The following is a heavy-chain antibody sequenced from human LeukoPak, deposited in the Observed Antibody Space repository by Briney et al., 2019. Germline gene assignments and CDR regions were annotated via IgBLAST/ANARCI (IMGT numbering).Heavy chain of an antibody. D-gene: IGHD3-10*01. Sequence: PSETLSLTCAVYGGSFSGYYWSWIRQPPGKGLEWIGEINHSGSTNYNPSLKSRVTISVDTSKNQFSLKLSSVTAADTAVYYCARTKNYYYSSGITLDYWGQGTLVTVSS. CDR3: ARTKNYYYSSGITLDY. CDR1: GGSFSGYY. CDR2: INHSGST. J-gene: IGHJ4*02. V-gene: IGHV4-34*01.